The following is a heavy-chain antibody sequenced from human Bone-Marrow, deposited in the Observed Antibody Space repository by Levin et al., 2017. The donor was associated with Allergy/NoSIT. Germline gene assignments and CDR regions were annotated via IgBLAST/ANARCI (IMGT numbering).Heavy chain of an antibody. V-gene: IGHV4-30-2*01. J-gene: IGHJ4*02. Sequence: SETLSLTCAVSGSSISSGGYSWGWIRQPPGKGLEWIGYIYQSGSTYYNPSLKSRVTMSVDRSKNHFSLKLDSVTAADTAVYYCARGGDGAPFDYWGQGTLVTVSS. CDR2: IYQSGST. D-gene: IGHD4-17*01. CDR1: GSSISSGGYS. CDR3: ARGGDGAPFDY.